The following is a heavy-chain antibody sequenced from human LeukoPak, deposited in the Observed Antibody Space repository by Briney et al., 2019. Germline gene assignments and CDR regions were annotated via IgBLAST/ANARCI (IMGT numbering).Heavy chain of an antibody. V-gene: IGHV4-59*12. D-gene: IGHD3-10*02. CDR1: GAAISPNC. Sequence: SETLSFTCTVSGAAISPNCWSGFRQPPGKGLEWIGYIYYSGSTSYNPSLKSRVTISLDTSKNQFSLKLSSVTAADTAVYYCARGHYVPGICTYSNWGQGTLVTVSA. J-gene: IGHJ4*02. CDR3: ARGHYVPGICTYSN. CDR2: IYYSGST.